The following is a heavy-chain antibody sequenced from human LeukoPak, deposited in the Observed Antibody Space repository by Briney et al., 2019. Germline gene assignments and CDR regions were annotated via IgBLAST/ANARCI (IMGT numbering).Heavy chain of an antibody. CDR3: ARAATITIFGDYYMDV. V-gene: IGHV1-18*01. CDR1: GYTFTSYG. J-gene: IGHJ6*03. Sequence: ASVKVSCKASGYTFTSYGISWVRQAPGQGLEWMGWISAYNGNTNYAQKLQGRVTMTTDTSTSTAYMELRSLRSDDTAVYYCARAATITIFGDYYMDVWGKGTTVTVSS. CDR2: ISAYNGNT. D-gene: IGHD3-3*01.